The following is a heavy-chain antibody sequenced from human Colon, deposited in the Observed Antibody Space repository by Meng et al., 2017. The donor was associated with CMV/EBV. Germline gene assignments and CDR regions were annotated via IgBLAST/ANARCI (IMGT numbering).Heavy chain of an antibody. Sequence: GESLKISCAASGFTFSSYAMSWVRQAPGKGLEWVSAISGSGGSTYYADSVKGRFTISRDNSKNTLYLQMNSLRAEDTAVYYCVRSLNDASGQFRDYWGQGTLSPSPQ. CDR3: VRSLNDASGQFRDY. CDR2: ISGSGGST. J-gene: IGHJ4*02. V-gene: IGHV3-23*01. D-gene: IGHD3-3*01. CDR1: GFTFSSYA.